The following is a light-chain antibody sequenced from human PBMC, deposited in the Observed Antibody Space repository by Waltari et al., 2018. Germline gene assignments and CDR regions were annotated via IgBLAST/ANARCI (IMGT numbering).Light chain of an antibody. J-gene: IGKJ4*01. CDR3: QQFHSLLP. V-gene: IGKV1-33*01. CDR1: QDINNY. Sequence: DIQMTQSPSSLSASVGDSVTITCQASQDINNYLNWYQQKPGTAPKLLIYDASNLETGVPSMFSRSGSTNTITFTISRLQPDDIASYCCQQFHSLLPFGGGTKVEIK. CDR2: DAS.